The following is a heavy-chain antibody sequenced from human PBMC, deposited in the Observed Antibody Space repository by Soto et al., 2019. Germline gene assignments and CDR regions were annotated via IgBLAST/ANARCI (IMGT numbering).Heavy chain of an antibody. CDR2: SRNKANGYIT. V-gene: IGHV3-72*01. J-gene: IGHJ4*02. CDR3: ARAAFLRGFDY. Sequence: GGSQRLSCAASGFTLSDHYMDWVRQAPGKGLEWVARSRNKANGYITEYAASVKGRITISRDDSKNSLYLQMDSLKTEDTAVYYCARAAFLRGFDYWGQGTLVTVSS. CDR1: GFTLSDHY.